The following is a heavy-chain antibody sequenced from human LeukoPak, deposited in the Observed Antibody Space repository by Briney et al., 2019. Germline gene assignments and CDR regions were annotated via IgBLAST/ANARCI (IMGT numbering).Heavy chain of an antibody. D-gene: IGHD6-13*01. CDR2: INHSGST. V-gene: IGHV4-34*01. J-gene: IGHJ5*02. CDR1: GGSFSGYY. Sequence: SETLSLTCAVYGGSFSGYYWSWIRQPPGKGLEWIGEINHSGSTNYNPSLKSRVTISVDTSKNQFSLKLSSVTAADTAVYYCARAGYSSSWYGNWFDPWGQGTLVTVSS. CDR3: ARAGYSSSWYGNWFDP.